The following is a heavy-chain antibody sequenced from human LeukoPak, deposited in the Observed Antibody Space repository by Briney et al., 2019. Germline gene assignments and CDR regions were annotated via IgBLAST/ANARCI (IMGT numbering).Heavy chain of an antibody. CDR2: INPNSGGT. J-gene: IGHJ4*02. D-gene: IGHD3-9*01. CDR3: ARVETYYDILTGYYTGQFFDY. CDR1: GYTFTGYY. V-gene: IGHV1-2*02. Sequence: ASVKVSCKASGYTFTGYYMHWVRQAPGQGLEWMGWINPNSGGTNYAQKFQGRVTMTRDTSISTAHMELSRLRSDDTAVYYCARVETYYDILTGYYTGQFFDYWGQGTLVTVSS.